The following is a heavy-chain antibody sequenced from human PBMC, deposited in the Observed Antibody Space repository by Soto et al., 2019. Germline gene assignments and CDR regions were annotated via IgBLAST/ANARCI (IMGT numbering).Heavy chain of an antibody. Sequence: QVQLQQWGAGPLRPLETLSLTCGVSGGSFSGYYWPWIRQAPERGLEWVGEINDRGSINYNPSLKSPVSISVDTSKNHYSLNLRSVTAADTAVYYCARESHDILTGPPWVWYFDLWGRGTLVTVSS. D-gene: IGHD3-9*01. J-gene: IGHJ2*01. CDR1: GGSFSGYY. CDR3: ARESHDILTGPPWVWYFDL. V-gene: IGHV4-34*01. CDR2: INDRGSI.